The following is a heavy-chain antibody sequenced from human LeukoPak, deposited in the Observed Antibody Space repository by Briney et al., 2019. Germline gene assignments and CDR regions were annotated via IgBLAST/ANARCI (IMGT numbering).Heavy chain of an antibody. CDR2: IFHSGST. J-gene: IGHJ4*02. Sequence: SETLSLTCSVSGYYISSDYYWGWIRQPPGKGLEWIGNIFHSGSTYYNPSLKSRVIISVDTSKNQFSLKLSSVTAADTAVYYCARTQYNWNDEMGYFDYWGQGTLVTVSS. V-gene: IGHV4-38-2*01. D-gene: IGHD1-20*01. CDR3: ARTQYNWNDEMGYFDY. CDR1: GYYISSDYY.